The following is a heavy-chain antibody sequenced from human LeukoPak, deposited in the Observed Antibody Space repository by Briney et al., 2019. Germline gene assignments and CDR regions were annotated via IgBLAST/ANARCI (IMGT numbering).Heavy chain of an antibody. CDR3: AKDTFVVVTEFHY. CDR1: GFPLSKFG. Sequence: GFLRPSCATVGFPLSKFGISLVRQASGKGLEWVAFMRNDGSKNFYADSVKGRFTISRDNSKNTLYLLINSLRAEDTALYYCAKDTFVVVTEFHYWGLGTLVTVSS. J-gene: IGHJ4*02. V-gene: IGHV3-30*02. D-gene: IGHD2-21*02. CDR2: MRNDGSKN.